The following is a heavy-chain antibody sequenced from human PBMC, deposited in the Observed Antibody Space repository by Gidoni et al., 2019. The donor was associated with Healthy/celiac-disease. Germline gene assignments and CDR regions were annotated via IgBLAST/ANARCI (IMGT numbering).Heavy chain of an antibody. CDR2: ISWNSGSI. D-gene: IGHD5-18*01. CDR1: GFTFDDYA. Sequence: EVQLVESGGGLVQPGRSLRLSCAASGFTFDDYAMHWVRQAPGKGLEWFSGISWNSGSIGYADSVKGRFTISRDNAKNSLYLQMNSLRAEDTALYYCAKDTVDTAMVSDGMDVWGQGTTVTVSS. CDR3: AKDTVDTAMVSDGMDV. J-gene: IGHJ6*02. V-gene: IGHV3-9*01.